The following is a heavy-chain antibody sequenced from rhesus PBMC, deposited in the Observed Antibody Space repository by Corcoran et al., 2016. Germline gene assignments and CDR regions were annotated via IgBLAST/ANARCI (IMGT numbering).Heavy chain of an antibody. J-gene: IGHJ4*01. CDR1: GGSISGYYY. Sequence: QVQLQQWGEGLVKPSETLSLTCAVYGGSISGYYYWSWIRQPPGKGLEWIGYIFGNSASTNYNPSLKNRGTISKETSKNQFCLKLRSVTAADTAVYYCARDSSGYCSGGVCYGFDYWGQGVLVTVSS. CDR2: IFGNSAST. D-gene: IGHD2-8*01. V-gene: IGHV4-73*01. CDR3: ARDSSGYCSGGVCYGFDY.